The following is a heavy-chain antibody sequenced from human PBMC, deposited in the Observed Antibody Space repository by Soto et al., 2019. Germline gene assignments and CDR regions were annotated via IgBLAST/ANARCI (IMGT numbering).Heavy chain of an antibody. V-gene: IGHV1-18*01. Sequence: ASVKVSCKASGYTFTSYGISWVRQAPGQGLEWMGWISAYSGDTNNAQKFQGRVTMTRDTSTSTVYMELSALISDDTAVYYCARSLLDEYSSSWRSAYYGMDVWGQGTTVTVSS. CDR3: ARSLLDEYSSSWRSAYYGMDV. CDR1: GYTFTSYG. J-gene: IGHJ6*02. D-gene: IGHD6-13*01. CDR2: ISAYSGDT.